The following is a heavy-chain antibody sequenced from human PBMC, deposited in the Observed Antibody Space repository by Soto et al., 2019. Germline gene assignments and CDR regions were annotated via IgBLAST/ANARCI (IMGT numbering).Heavy chain of an antibody. CDR1: GGSITSGGYY. J-gene: IGHJ4*02. CDR2: MYYSGST. V-gene: IGHV4-31*03. CDR3: ARGYRQSGYSSSWVFDY. Sequence: QVQLRESGPGLVKPSQTLSLTCTVSGGSITSGGYYWNWIRQHPGKGLEWIGYMYYSGSTYCNPFLRSRVSISADTSENQFSLKLSSVTAADTAVYFWARGYRQSGYSSSWVFDYWGQGTLVNVSS. D-gene: IGHD6-13*01.